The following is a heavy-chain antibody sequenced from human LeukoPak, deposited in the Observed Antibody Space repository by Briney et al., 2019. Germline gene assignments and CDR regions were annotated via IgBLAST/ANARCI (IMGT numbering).Heavy chain of an antibody. CDR2: IYTSGST. Sequence: PSQTLSLTCTVSGGSISSGSYYWSWIRQPAGKGLEWIGRIYTSGSTNYNPSLKSRVTVSVDTSKIQFSLKLSSVTAADTAVYYCARDLGGPKGYYFDYWGQGTLVTVSS. CDR3: ARDLGGPKGYYFDY. CDR1: GGSISSGSYY. D-gene: IGHD3-3*01. J-gene: IGHJ4*02. V-gene: IGHV4-61*02.